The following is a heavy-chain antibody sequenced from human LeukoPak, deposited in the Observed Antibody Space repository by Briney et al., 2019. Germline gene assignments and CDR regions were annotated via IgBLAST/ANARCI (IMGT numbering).Heavy chain of an antibody. CDR2: ISYEGGTQ. V-gene: IGHV3-30*18. CDR1: GFSFSSYG. CDR3: AKEGTPQVSTWYDL. D-gene: IGHD3-10*01. Sequence: GGSLRLSCAASGFSFSSYGMHWVRQAPGKGLEWVAVISYEGGTQHYADSVKGRFIISRDNPRNTLYLQMNILRTEDTAVYYCAKEGTPQVSTWYDLWGQGTQVIVSS. J-gene: IGHJ5*02.